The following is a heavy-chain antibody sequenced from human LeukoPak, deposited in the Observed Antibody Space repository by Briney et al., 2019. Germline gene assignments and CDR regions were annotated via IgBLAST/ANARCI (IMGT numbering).Heavy chain of an antibody. CDR2: IYYSGST. Sequence: SETLSLTCTVSGGSISSGDYYWSWIRQPPGKGLEWIGYIYYSGSTYYNPSLKSRVTISVDTPKNQFSLKLSSVTAADTAVYYCARAGAIEQGDAFDIWGQGTMVTVSS. V-gene: IGHV4-30-4*01. D-gene: IGHD6-25*01. CDR3: ARAGAIEQGDAFDI. J-gene: IGHJ3*02. CDR1: GGSISSGDYY.